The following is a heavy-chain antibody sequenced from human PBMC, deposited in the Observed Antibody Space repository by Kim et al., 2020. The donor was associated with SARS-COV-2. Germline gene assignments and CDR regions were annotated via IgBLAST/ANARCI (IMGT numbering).Heavy chain of an antibody. J-gene: IGHJ6*03. CDR2: IYYSGST. Sequence: SETLSLTCTVSGGSISSYYWSWIRQPPGKGLEWIGYIYYSGSTNYNPSLKSRVTISVDTSKNQFSLKLSSVTAADTAVYYCARDRYETMVRGVMFHYYYYMDVWGKGTTATVSS. CDR3: ARDRYETMVRGVMFHYYYYMDV. D-gene: IGHD3-10*01. CDR1: GGSISSYY. V-gene: IGHV4-59*01.